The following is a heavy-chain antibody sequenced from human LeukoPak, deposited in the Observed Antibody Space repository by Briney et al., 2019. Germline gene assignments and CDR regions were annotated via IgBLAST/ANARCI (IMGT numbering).Heavy chain of an antibody. V-gene: IGHV3-23*01. D-gene: IGHD5-24*01. Sequence: GGSLRLSCAASGFTFNNYAMSWVRQAPGKGLEWVSSISSSGGSANYADSVKGRFTISRDNAKNSLYLQMNSLRAEDTAIYYCTRVGYIDEGIDYWGQGTLVTVSS. CDR3: TRVGYIDEGIDY. CDR1: GFTFNNYA. J-gene: IGHJ4*02. CDR2: ISSSGGSA.